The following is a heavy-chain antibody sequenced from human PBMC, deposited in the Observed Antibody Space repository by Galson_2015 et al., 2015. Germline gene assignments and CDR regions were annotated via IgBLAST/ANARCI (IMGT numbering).Heavy chain of an antibody. CDR1: GGTFSRYA. J-gene: IGHJ4*02. D-gene: IGHD5-18*01. CDR3: ARARKSGDSYGIDS. Sequence: SVKVSCKASGGTFSRYAVSWVRQAPGQGLEWVGGIIPIFGTANYAQKFQGRVTTTADESTSAAYMELSSLISDGTAVYYCARARKSGDSYGIDSWGQGTLVTVSS. V-gene: IGHV1-69*13. CDR2: IIPIFGTA.